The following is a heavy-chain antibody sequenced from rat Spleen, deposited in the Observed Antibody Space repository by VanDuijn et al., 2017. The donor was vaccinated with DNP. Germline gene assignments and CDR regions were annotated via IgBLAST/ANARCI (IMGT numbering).Heavy chain of an antibody. CDR2: ISYDGGST. Sequence: EVQLVESGGGLVQPGRSLKLSCAASGFTFSDYYMAWVRQAPTKGLEWVAYISYDGGSTYYGDSVKGRFTISRDNAKSTLYLQMNSLRSEDMATYYCARRATDYYYWYFDFWGPGTMVTVSS. D-gene: IGHD1-6*01. CDR1: GFTFSDYY. CDR3: ARRATDYYYWYFDF. J-gene: IGHJ1*01. V-gene: IGHV5-22*01.